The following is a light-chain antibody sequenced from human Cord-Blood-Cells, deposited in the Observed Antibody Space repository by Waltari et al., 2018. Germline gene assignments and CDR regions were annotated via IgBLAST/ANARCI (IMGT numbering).Light chain of an antibody. CDR1: SSDVGGYNY. J-gene: IGLJ3*02. CDR2: YVS. CDR3: SSYTSSSTLV. Sequence: QSALTQPASVSGSSGQSITISCTGTSSDVGGYNYVSWYQQHQGKAPKHRIYYVSNRPSGVPNRFSGSKSGNTAPLTISGLQAEVEADYYCSSYTSSSTLVFGGGTKLTVL. V-gene: IGLV2-14*01.